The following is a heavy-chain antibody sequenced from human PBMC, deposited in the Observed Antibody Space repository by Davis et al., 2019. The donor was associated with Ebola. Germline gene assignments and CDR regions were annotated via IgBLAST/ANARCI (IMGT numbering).Heavy chain of an antibody. Sequence: GESLKISCAASGFTFSSYAMSWVRQAPGKGLEWVSAISGSGGSTYYADSVKGRFTISRDNSKNTLYLQMNSLRAEDTAVYYCARADYDFWSGYFDYWGQGTLVTVSS. CDR2: ISGSGGST. D-gene: IGHD3-3*01. V-gene: IGHV3-23*01. J-gene: IGHJ4*02. CDR1: GFTFSSYA. CDR3: ARADYDFWSGYFDY.